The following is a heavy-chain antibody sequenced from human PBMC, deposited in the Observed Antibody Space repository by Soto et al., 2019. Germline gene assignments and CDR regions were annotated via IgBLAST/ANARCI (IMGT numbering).Heavy chain of an antibody. CDR1: GGTFSSYA. CDR3: ARDLSGWYEAAVY. J-gene: IGHJ4*02. Sequence: GASVKVSCKASGGTFSSYAISWVRQAPGQGLEWMGGIIPIFGTANYAQKFQGRVTITADESTSTAYMELSSLRSEDTAVYYCARDLSGWYEAAVYWGQGTLVTVSS. D-gene: IGHD6-19*01. V-gene: IGHV1-69*13. CDR2: IIPIFGTA.